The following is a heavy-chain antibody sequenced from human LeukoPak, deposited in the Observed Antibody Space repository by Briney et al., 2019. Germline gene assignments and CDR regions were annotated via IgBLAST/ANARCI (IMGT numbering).Heavy chain of an antibody. D-gene: IGHD2-15*01. CDR1: GGSISSYY. V-gene: IGHV4-59*08. J-gene: IGHJ4*02. CDR2: IYYSGST. CDR3: ARLYCSGGSCYFDY. Sequence: SQTLSLTCTVSGGSISSYYWSWIRQPPGKGLEWTGYIYYSGSTNYNPSLKSRVTISVDTSKHQFSLKLSSVTAADTAVYYCARLYCSGGSCYFDYWGQGTLVTVSS.